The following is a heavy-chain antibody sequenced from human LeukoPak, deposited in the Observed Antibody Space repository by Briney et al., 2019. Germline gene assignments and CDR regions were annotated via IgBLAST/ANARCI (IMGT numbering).Heavy chain of an antibody. CDR1: GFTFSSYS. D-gene: IGHD1-14*01. CDR2: IKEDGSEK. Sequence: GGSLRLSCAASGFTFSSYSMSWVRQAPGKGLEWVANIKEDGSEKYYLDSVKGRISISRDNAKNSLYLQMNNLRFEGTAVYYCARIDSRRTFDIWGQGTMVTVSS. CDR3: ARIDSRRTFDI. J-gene: IGHJ3*02. V-gene: IGHV3-7*01.